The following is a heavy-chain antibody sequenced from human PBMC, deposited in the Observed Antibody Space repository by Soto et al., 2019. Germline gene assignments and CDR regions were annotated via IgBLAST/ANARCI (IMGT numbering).Heavy chain of an antibody. CDR2: INPNSGGT. J-gene: IGHJ6*02. CDR1: GYTFTGYY. Sequence: QVQLVQSGAEVKKPGASVKVSCKASGYTFTGYYMHWVRQAPGQGLEWMGWINPNSGGTNYAQKFQGWVTMTRDTSISTAYMELSRLRSDDTAVYYCARDAAAVTTRYYYYGMDVWGQGTTVTVSS. CDR3: ARDAAAVTTRYYYYGMDV. V-gene: IGHV1-2*04. D-gene: IGHD4-4*01.